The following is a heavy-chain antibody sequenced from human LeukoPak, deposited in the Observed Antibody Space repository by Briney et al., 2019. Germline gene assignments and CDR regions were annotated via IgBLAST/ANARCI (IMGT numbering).Heavy chain of an antibody. Sequence: GGSLRLSCAASGFTFSSYWMHWVRQGPGKGLVWVSRISTDGSSTDYADSVKGRFTISRENAKNTLYLQMNSLRAEDTAVYYCARGIGSTVFFDHWGQGTLVTVSS. CDR3: ARGIGSTVFFDH. CDR2: ISTDGSST. D-gene: IGHD4-11*01. V-gene: IGHV3-74*01. J-gene: IGHJ4*02. CDR1: GFTFSSYW.